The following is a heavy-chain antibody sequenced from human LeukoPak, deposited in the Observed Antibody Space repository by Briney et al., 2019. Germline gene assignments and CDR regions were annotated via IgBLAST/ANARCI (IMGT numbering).Heavy chain of an antibody. CDR3: ARTAGYESSDGNPSIDFDF. CDR1: GDTFNNYA. D-gene: IGHD3-22*01. V-gene: IGHV1-69*04. CDR2: IIPILGLA. Sequence: SVKVSCKASGDTFNNYAINWVRQAPGQGLEWVGRIIPILGLAKYPQRFQDRFTITSDKSTSTVYMEVRSLRSEDTAMYYCARTAGYESSDGNPSIDFDFWGQGTLDTVSS. J-gene: IGHJ4*02.